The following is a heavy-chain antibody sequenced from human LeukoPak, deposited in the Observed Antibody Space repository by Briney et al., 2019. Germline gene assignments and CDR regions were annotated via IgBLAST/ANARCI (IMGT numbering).Heavy chain of an antibody. CDR2: IKKDGSEK. CDR1: GFTFSSHW. D-gene: IGHD5-18*01. Sequence: GGSLRLSCAASGFTFSSHWMSWVRQAPGQGLEWVANIKKDGSEKYYVDAVKGRFTISRDNAKTSLYLQMNSLRAEDTAVYYCARDLSGIAGYTYGRGIDYWGQGTLVAVSS. V-gene: IGHV3-7*01. CDR3: ARDLSGIAGYTYGRGIDY. J-gene: IGHJ4*02.